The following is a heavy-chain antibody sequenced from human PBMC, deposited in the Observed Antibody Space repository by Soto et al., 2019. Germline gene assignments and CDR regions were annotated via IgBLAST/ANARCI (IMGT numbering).Heavy chain of an antibody. D-gene: IGHD6-6*01. V-gene: IGHV3-73*01. CDR2: IRSKANSYAT. Sequence: PGGSLRLSCAASGFTFSGSAMHWVRQASGKGLEWVGRIRSKANSYATAYAASVKGRFTISRDDSKNTAYLQMNSLKTEDTAVYYCSIAARPDYYYYYGMDVWGQGTTVTVSS. CDR1: GFTFSGSA. CDR3: SIAARPDYYYYYGMDV. J-gene: IGHJ6*02.